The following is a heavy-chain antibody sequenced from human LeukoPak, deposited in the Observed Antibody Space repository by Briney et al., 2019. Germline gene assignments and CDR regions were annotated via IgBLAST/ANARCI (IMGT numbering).Heavy chain of an antibody. D-gene: IGHD3-9*01. CDR2: INPNSGGA. CDR1: GYTFTGYY. Sequence: PGASVKVSCKASGYTFTGYYMHWVRQAPGQGLEWMGWINPNSGGANYAQKLQGRVTMTTDTSTSTAYMELRSLRSDDTAVYYCARGLRYSVPDYWGQGTLVTVSS. J-gene: IGHJ4*02. V-gene: IGHV1-2*02. CDR3: ARGLRYSVPDY.